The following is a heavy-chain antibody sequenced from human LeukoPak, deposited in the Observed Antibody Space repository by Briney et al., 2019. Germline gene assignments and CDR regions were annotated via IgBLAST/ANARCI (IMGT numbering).Heavy chain of an antibody. Sequence: GESLKISCKGSGYSFTSYWIGWVRQMPGKGLEWMGIIYPGDSDTRYSPSFQGQVTTSADKSISTAYLQWSSLKASDTAMYYCARHVALAAAGTILVYWGQGTLVTVSS. D-gene: IGHD6-13*01. CDR1: GYSFTSYW. CDR3: ARHVALAAAGTILVY. V-gene: IGHV5-51*01. CDR2: IYPGDSDT. J-gene: IGHJ4*02.